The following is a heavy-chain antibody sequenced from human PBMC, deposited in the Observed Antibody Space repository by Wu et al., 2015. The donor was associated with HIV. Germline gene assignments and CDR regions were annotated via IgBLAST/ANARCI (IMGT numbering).Heavy chain of an antibody. D-gene: IGHD6-19*01. CDR1: GYTFTAYY. J-gene: IGHJ4*02. CDR2: INPNSGGT. Sequence: QVQLVQSGAEVKMPGASVKVSCKASGYTFTAYYIHWVRQAPGQGLEWMGWINPNSGGTYFAQNFQGRVTMTSDTSITTAYMELTRLKSDDTAVYFCARGYPLPDYNSGWYFDYWGQGTLGTVSS. CDR3: ARGYPLPDYNSGWYFDY. V-gene: IGHV1-2*02.